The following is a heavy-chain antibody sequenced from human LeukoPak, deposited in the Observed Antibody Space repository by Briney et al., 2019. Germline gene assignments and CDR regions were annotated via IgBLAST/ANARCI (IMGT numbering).Heavy chain of an antibody. J-gene: IGHJ4*02. D-gene: IGHD6-19*01. CDR2: ISGSGGGT. CDR1: GFTFSSYA. CDR3: ARASQWLAFDN. Sequence: GGSLRLSCAASGFTFSSYAMSWVRQAPEKGLEWVATISGSGGGTYYADSVRGRFTISRDDSENTLYLQMNSLRAEDTAVYFCARASQWLAFDNWGQGTLVTVSS. V-gene: IGHV3-23*01.